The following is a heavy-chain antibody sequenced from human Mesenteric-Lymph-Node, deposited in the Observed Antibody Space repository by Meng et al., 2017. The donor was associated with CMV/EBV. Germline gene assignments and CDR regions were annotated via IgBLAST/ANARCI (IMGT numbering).Heavy chain of an antibody. J-gene: IGHJ4*02. CDR2: ISGRGGST. V-gene: IGHV3-23*01. Sequence: GESLKISCAASGFIFNNYAMSWVRQAPGKGLEWVSAISGRGGSTYYADSVKGRFTISRDNSKNTLYLQMNSLRAEDTALYYCAKNYDSSGYYPDYWGQGTLVTVSS. CDR1: GFIFNNYA. CDR3: AKNYDSSGYYPDY. D-gene: IGHD3-22*01.